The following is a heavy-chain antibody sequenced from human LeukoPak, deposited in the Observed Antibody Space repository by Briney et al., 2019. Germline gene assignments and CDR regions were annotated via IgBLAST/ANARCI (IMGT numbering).Heavy chain of an antibody. CDR3: ARYGDSSLTFDY. V-gene: IGHV4-30-2*01. Sequence: SETLSLTCAVSGVSISSGGYSWSWIRQPPGKGLEWIGYIYHSGSTYYNPSLKSRVTISVDRSKNQFSLKLSSVTAADTAVYYCARYGDSSLTFDYWGQGTLVTVSS. CDR2: IYHSGST. J-gene: IGHJ4*02. CDR1: GVSISSGGYS. D-gene: IGHD4-17*01.